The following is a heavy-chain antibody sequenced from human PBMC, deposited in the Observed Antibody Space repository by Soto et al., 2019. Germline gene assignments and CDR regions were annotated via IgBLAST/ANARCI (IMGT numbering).Heavy chain of an antibody. V-gene: IGHV4-4*02. J-gene: IGHJ4*02. CDR2: IFYSGST. CDR3: VHHGGVPYYHDF. CDR1: GGSLSSSAW. Sequence: SETLSLTCAVSGGSLSSSAWWSWVRQPPGKTLEWLGEIFYSGSTKYNPSLNSRVTISADQSKNDFSLRLSSVTAADTAVYYCVHHGGVPYYHDFWGQGMLVTVSS. D-gene: IGHD2-8*01.